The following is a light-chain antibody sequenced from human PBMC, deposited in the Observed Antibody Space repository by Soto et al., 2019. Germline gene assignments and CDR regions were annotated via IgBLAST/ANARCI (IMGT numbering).Light chain of an antibody. Sequence: QAVVTQPPSVSEAPRQRVTISCSGSSSNIGNNAVNWYQQLPGKAPKLLIYYDDLLPSGVSDRFSGSKSGTSASQAISGLQSEDEADYYCAAWDDSLNGRVFGGGTKVTVL. CDR3: AAWDDSLNGRV. J-gene: IGLJ2*01. CDR2: YDD. CDR1: SSNIGNNA. V-gene: IGLV1-36*01.